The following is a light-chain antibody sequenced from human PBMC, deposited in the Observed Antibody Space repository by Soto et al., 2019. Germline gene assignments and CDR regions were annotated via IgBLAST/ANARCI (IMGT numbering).Light chain of an antibody. CDR1: QSVSSSSY. J-gene: IGKJ2*01. V-gene: IGKV3-20*01. CDR3: NQHGSLPSFT. Sequence: EIVLTQSPGTLSLSPGERATLSCRASQSVSSSSYLAWYQQKPGQAPRLLIYGASSRATGIPDRFSGSGSGRDFTPTISRLEPEDLGVYYCNQHGSLPSFTFGQGTKLEIK. CDR2: GAS.